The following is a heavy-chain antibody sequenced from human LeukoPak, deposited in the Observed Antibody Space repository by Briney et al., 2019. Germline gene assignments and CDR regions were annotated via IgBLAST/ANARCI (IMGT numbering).Heavy chain of an antibody. V-gene: IGHV3-53*01. D-gene: IGHD3-10*01. CDR3: ARVGGH. Sequence: GGSLRLSCAASGLTVSRNYMSWVRQAPGKGLESASVIYSSGSTYYADSVRGRFTISRDNSKNTLYLQMNSLRVEDTAVYYCARVGGHWGQGILVTVSS. CDR2: IYSSGST. J-gene: IGHJ4*02. CDR1: GLTVSRNY.